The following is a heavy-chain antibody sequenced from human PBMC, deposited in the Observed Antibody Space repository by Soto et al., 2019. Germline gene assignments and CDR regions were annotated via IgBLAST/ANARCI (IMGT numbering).Heavy chain of an antibody. J-gene: IGHJ4*02. V-gene: IGHV3-23*01. CDR2: ISGSGGST. D-gene: IGHD1-26*01. CDR3: AKRGAGHYFDY. CDR1: GFTFSSYA. Sequence: EVQLLESGGGLVQPGGSLRLSCAASGFTFSSYAMSWVRQAPGKGLEWVSVISGSGGSTYYADSVKGRFTISRDNSKNTLYLQMNSLRAKDTAVYYGAKRGAGHYFDYWGQGTLVTVSS.